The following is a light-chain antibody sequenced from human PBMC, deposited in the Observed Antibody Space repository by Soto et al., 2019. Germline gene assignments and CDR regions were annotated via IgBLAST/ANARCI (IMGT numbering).Light chain of an antibody. CDR1: SSDVGGYNY. J-gene: IGLJ3*02. CDR3: CSYAGSDWV. CDR2: DVS. V-gene: IGLV2-11*01. Sequence: QSVLTQPRSVSGSPGQSVTISCTGTSSDVGGYNYVSWYQQHPGIAPKLMIYDVSKRPSGVPDRFSGSKSGNTASLTISGLQAEDEADYYCCSYAGSDWVFGGGTKLTVL.